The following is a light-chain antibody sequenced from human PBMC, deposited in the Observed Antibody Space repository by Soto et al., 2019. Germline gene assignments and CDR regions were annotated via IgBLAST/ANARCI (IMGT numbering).Light chain of an antibody. J-gene: IGLJ1*01. CDR2: EGF. Sequence: QSALTQPASVSGSPGQSITISCTGTNSDLGAYDYVSWYQQHPGKAPRLLIYEGFNRPSGVSDRFSGSKSANTASLTISGLQADDEADYYCSSYTASSARVFGPGTKVTVL. CDR1: NSDLGAYDY. CDR3: SSYTASSARV. V-gene: IGLV2-14*01.